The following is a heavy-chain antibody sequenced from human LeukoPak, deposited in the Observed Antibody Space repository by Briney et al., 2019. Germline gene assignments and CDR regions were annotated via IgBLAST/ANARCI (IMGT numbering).Heavy chain of an antibody. J-gene: IGHJ3*02. CDR2: ISGSGGST. D-gene: IGHD2-15*01. CDR3: AKDVVSDIVVVVAAAFDT. CDR1: GFTFSSYA. Sequence: PGGSLRLSCAASGFTFSSYAMSWVRQAPGKGLEWVAAISGSGGSTYYADSVKGRFTISRDNSKNTLYLQINSLRAEDTAVYYWAKDVVSDIVVVVAAAFDTWDQGTMVTVSS. V-gene: IGHV3-23*01.